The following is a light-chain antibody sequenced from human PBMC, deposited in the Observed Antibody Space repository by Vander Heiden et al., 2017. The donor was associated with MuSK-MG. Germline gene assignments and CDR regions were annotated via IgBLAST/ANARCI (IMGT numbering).Light chain of an antibody. CDR3: QQYDNLPIT. Sequence: DIQMTQSPSSLSASVGDRVTITCQASQDISNYLNWYQQKPGKAPKLLIYDASNLETEVPSRFSGSGSGTDFTFTISSLQPEDIATYYCQQYDNLPITFGQGTRLEIK. CDR1: QDISNY. CDR2: DAS. J-gene: IGKJ5*01. V-gene: IGKV1-33*01.